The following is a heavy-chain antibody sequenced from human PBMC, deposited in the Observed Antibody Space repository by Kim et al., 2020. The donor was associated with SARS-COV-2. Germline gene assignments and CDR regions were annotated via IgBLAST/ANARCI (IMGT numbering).Heavy chain of an antibody. V-gene: IGHV4-34*01. CDR1: GGSFNAYY. CDR2: IDHSGRT. CDR3: ARASVVVVTANFDL. J-gene: IGHJ4*02. D-gene: IGHD2-21*02. Sequence: SETLSLTCGVSGGSFNAYYWSWVRQPPGKGLEWIGEIDHSGRTIYSPSLKSRVTISLDTSKDQFSLSLTSVTAADTAVYYCARASVVVVTANFDLWGQGT.